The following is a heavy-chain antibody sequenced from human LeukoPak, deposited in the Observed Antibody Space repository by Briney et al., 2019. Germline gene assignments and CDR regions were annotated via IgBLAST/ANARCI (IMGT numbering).Heavy chain of an antibody. V-gene: IGHV6-1*01. CDR3: ARDAEKRYSSSWYPYNWFDP. CDR1: GDSVSSNSAA. CDR2: TYYRSKWYN. D-gene: IGHD6-13*01. Sequence: SQTLSLTRAISGDSVSSNSAAWNWISQSPSRGLEWLGRTYYRSKWYNDYAASVKSRITINPDTSKNQFSLQLNSVTPEDTAVYYCARDAEKRYSSSWYPYNWFDPWGQGTLVTVSS. J-gene: IGHJ5*02.